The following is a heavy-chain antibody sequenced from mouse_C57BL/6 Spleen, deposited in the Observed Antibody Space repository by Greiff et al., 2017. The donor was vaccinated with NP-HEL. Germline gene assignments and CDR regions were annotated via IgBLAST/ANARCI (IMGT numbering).Heavy chain of an antibody. D-gene: IGHD3-2*02. CDR2: IDPSDSYT. J-gene: IGHJ3*01. Sequence: VQLQQSGAELVKPGASVKLSCKASGYTFTSYWMQWVKQRPGQGLEWIGEIDPSDSYTNYNQKFKGKATLTVDTSSSTAYMQLSSLTSEDSAVYYCARWGSSGYPFAYWGQGTLVTVSA. CDR1: GYTFTSYW. CDR3: ARWGSSGYPFAY. V-gene: IGHV1-50*01.